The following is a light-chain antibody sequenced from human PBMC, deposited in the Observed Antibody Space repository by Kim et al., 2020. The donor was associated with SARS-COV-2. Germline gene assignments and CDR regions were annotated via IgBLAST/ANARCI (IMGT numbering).Light chain of an antibody. V-gene: IGLV2-14*01. CDR2: DVS. J-gene: IGLJ2*01. CDR1: SSDVGGYNY. Sequence: QSALTRPASVSGSPGQSITISCTGTSSDVGGYNYVSWYQQHPGKAPKLMIYDVSKRPSGVSNRFSGSKSGNTASLTISGLQAEDEADYYCSSYTSSSLVFGGGTQLTVL. CDR3: SSYTSSSLV.